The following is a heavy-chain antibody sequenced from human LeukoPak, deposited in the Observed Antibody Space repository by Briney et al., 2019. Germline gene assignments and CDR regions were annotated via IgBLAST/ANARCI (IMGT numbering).Heavy chain of an antibody. V-gene: IGHV1-18*01. D-gene: IGHD4-23*01. Sequence: ASVKVSCKASGYTFTSYGISWVRRAPGQGLEWMGWISAYNGNTNYAQKLQGRVTMTTDTSTSTAYMELRSLRSDDTAVYYCARDYGGNPIYYYYYMDVWGKGTTVTVSS. CDR2: ISAYNGNT. CDR3: ARDYGGNPIYYYYYMDV. J-gene: IGHJ6*03. CDR1: GYTFTSYG.